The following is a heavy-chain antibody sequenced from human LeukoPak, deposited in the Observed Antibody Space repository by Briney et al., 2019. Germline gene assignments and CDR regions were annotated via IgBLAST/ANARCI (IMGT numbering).Heavy chain of an antibody. J-gene: IGHJ4*02. D-gene: IGHD2-15*01. CDR3: ARRAGEYSHPYDY. V-gene: IGHV3-53*01. CDR1: GFTVSSNP. Sequence: PGGSLRLSCTVSGFTVSSNPWSRVRQAPGKGLEWVSFIYSGGNTHYSDSVKGRFTLSRDNSKNTLYLQMNSLRAEDTAIYYCARRAGEYSHPYDYWGQGTLVTVSS. CDR2: IYSGGNT.